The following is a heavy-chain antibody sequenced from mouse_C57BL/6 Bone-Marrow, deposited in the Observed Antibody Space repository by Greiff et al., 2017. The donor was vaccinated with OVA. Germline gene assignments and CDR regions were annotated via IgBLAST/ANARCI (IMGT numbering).Heavy chain of an antibody. J-gene: IGHJ3*01. V-gene: IGHV1-18*01. Sequence: EVQLQQSGPELAKPGASVKIPCKASGYTFTDYNMNWVKQSHGKSLEWIGDINSNNGGTIYNQKLKGKATLTVDKSSSTAYMELRSLTSEDTAVYYCARGGYYDYDGGAWFAYWGQGTLVTVSA. D-gene: IGHD2-4*01. CDR1: GYTFTDYN. CDR2: INSNNGGT. CDR3: ARGGYYDYDGGAWFAY.